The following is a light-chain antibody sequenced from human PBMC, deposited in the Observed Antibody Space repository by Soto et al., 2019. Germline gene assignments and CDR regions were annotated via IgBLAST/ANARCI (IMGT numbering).Light chain of an antibody. CDR2: EVS. CDR3: SSYTSSSTL. V-gene: IGLV2-14*01. CDR1: SSDVGDYNF. Sequence: QSVLTQPASVSGSPGQSITISCTGTSSDVGDYNFVSWYQQHPGKAPKLMIYEVSHRPSGVSSRFSGSKSGNTASLTISGLQAEDEADYYCSSYTSSSTLFGTGTKVTVL. J-gene: IGLJ1*01.